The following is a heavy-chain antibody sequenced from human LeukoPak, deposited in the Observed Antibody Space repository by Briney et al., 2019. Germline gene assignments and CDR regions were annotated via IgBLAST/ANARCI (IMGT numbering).Heavy chain of an antibody. Sequence: SVKVSCKASGGTFSSYAISWVRQAPGQGLEWMGGIIPIFGTANYAQKFQGRVTITADESTSTAYMELSSLRSEGTTVYYCARDVGATDAFDIWGQGTMVTVSS. D-gene: IGHD1-26*01. CDR1: GGTFSSYA. J-gene: IGHJ3*02. CDR3: ARDVGATDAFDI. CDR2: IIPIFGTA. V-gene: IGHV1-69*01.